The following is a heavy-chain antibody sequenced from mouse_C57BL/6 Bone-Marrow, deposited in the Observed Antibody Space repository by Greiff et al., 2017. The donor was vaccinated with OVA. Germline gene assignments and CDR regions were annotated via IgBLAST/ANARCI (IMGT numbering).Heavy chain of an antibody. Sequence: QVQLQQPGAELVLPWASVKLSCKASGYTFTSYWMHLVKQRPRQGLEWIGEIDPSDSYANYNHKFKGKSTLTVDKSSSTAYMQLSSLASEDSAVYYCARSQLGPWFAYWGQGTLVTVSA. CDR3: ARSQLGPWFAY. CDR2: IDPSDSYA. V-gene: IGHV1-69*01. D-gene: IGHD4-1*02. J-gene: IGHJ3*01. CDR1: GYTFTSYW.